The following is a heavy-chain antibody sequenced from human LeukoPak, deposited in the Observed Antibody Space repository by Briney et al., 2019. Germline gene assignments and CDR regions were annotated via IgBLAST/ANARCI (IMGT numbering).Heavy chain of an antibody. CDR2: INHSGST. CDR3: ARGRVFRAYWNYDSSGMGYYFDY. Sequence: SETLSLTCAVYGGSFSGYQWTWIRQPPGKGLEWIGQINHSGSTNYNPSLKSRVTISVDTSKNQFSLKLSSVTAADTAVYYCARGRVFRAYWNYDSSGMGYYFDYWGQGTLVTVSS. J-gene: IGHJ4*02. V-gene: IGHV4-34*01. CDR1: GGSFSGYQ. D-gene: IGHD3-22*01.